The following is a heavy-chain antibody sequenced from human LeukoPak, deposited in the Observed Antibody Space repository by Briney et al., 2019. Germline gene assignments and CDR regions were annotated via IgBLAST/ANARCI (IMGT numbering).Heavy chain of an antibody. V-gene: IGHV4-34*01. CDR3: ARGSDYYGSGSYFFDY. CDR2: INHSGST. CDR1: GGSFSGYY. D-gene: IGHD3-10*01. Sequence: SETLSLTCAVYGGSFSGYYWSWIRQPPGKGLEWIGEINHSGSTNYNPSLKSRVTISVDTSKNQFSLKLSSVTAADTAVYYCARGSDYYGSGSYFFDYWGQGTLVTVSP. J-gene: IGHJ4*02.